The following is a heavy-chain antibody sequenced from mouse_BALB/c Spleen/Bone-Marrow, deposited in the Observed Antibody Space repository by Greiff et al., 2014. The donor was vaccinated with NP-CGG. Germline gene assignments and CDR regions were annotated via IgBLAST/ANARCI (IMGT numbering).Heavy chain of an antibody. CDR2: IYPGNVNT. CDR1: GYTFTSCY. CDR3: ATYDY. V-gene: IGHV1S56*01. Sequence: QVQLQQPGPELVKPGVSVRISCKASGYTFTSCYIHWVKQRPGQGLEWIGWIYPGNVNTKYNEKFKGKATLTADKSSSTAYMQLSSLTSEDSAVYFCATYDYWGQGTTLTVSS. J-gene: IGHJ2*01.